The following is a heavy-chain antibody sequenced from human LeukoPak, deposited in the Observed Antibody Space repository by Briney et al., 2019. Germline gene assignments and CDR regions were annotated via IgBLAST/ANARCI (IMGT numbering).Heavy chain of an antibody. CDR3: AGAIDVLLWFGESRDGAFDI. CDR2: IYTSGST. Sequence: SETLSLTRTVSGGSISSYYWSWIRQPAGKGLEWIGRIYTSGSTNYNPSLKSRVTMSVDTSKNQFSLKLSSVTAADTAVYYCAGAIDVLLWFGESRDGAFDIWGQGTMVTVSS. D-gene: IGHD3-10*01. V-gene: IGHV4-4*07. J-gene: IGHJ3*02. CDR1: GGSISSYY.